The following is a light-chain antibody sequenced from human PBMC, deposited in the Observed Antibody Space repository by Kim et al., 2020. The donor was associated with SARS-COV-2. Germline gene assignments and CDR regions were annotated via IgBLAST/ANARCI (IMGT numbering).Light chain of an antibody. Sequence: PGGAVTSPRQSSTGAFTSGNYPYWLQQKPGQVPRTLIYDTTNKQSWTPARFSGSLLGGKAALTLSGAQPEDEAVYYCLLSYSGTQVFGGGTQLTVL. CDR2: DTT. CDR1: TGAFTSGNY. CDR3: LLSYSGTQV. V-gene: IGLV7-46*01. J-gene: IGLJ3*02.